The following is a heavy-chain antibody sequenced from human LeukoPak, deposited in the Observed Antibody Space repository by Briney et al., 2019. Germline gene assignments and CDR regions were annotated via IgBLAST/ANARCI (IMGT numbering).Heavy chain of an antibody. CDR1: GFTFSSYA. Sequence: GGSLRLSCAASGFTFSSYAMSWVRQTPGRGLEWVSGISGSGGRTYYADSVKGRFTISRDNAKNTLYLQMNSLRAEDTAVYYCAKDRLEPLLTFSSEYYLDYWGQGTLVTVSS. CDR2: ISGSGGRT. V-gene: IGHV3-23*01. CDR3: AKDRLEPLLTFSSEYYLDY. J-gene: IGHJ4*02. D-gene: IGHD2/OR15-2a*01.